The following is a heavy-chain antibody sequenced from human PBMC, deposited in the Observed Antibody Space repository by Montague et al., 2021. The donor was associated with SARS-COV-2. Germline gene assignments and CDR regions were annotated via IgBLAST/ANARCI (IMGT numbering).Heavy chain of an antibody. Sequence: SETRSLTCSVSGTSITSYYWNWIRQPPGKGLEWIGYISDSGSTNYSPSLKSRVTMSVDTSKNQMSLKLTSVTAADTAVYYCARGCLSYFGAGSHCYGMDVWGQGTTVTDSS. CDR3: ARGCLSYFGAGSHCYGMDV. CDR1: GTSITSYY. D-gene: IGHD3-10*01. V-gene: IGHV4-59*01. CDR2: ISDSGST. J-gene: IGHJ6*02.